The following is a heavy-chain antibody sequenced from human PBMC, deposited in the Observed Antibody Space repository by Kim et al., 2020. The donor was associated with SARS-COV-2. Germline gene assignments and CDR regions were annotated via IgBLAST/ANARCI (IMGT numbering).Heavy chain of an antibody. CDR1: GFTFSNAW. V-gene: IGHV3-15*01. J-gene: IGHJ6*02. D-gene: IGHD4-17*01. CDR2: IKSKTDGGTT. Sequence: GGSLRLSCAASGFTFSNAWMSWVRQAPGKGLEWVGRIKSKTDGGTTDYAAPGKGRFTISRDDSKNTLYLQMNSLKTEDTAVYYCTTDPGDYEGYYYGMDVWGQGTTVTVSS. CDR3: TTDPGDYEGYYYGMDV.